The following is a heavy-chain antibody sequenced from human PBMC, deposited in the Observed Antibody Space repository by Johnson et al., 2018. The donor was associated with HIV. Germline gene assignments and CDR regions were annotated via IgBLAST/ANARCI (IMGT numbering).Heavy chain of an antibody. CDR1: GFTVSSNY. Sequence: QVQLVESGGGVVQPGGSLRLSCAASGFTVSSNYMHWVRQAPGKGLEWVAVIWYDGSDKYYADSVKGRFPISRDNAKNSLYLQMNSLRAEDTALYYCAKDGTIEYAFDIWGQGTMVTVSS. J-gene: IGHJ3*02. CDR2: IWYDGSDK. V-gene: IGHV3-33*03. D-gene: IGHD3-3*01. CDR3: AKDGTIEYAFDI.